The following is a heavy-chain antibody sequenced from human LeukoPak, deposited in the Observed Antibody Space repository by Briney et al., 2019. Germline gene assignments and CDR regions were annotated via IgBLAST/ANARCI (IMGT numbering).Heavy chain of an antibody. J-gene: IGHJ4*02. CDR3: ARRDYVWGSYRYGYFDY. D-gene: IGHD3-16*02. CDR1: GYTFTSYG. Sequence: ASVKVSCKASGYTFTSYGISWVRQAPGQGLEWMGWINAGNGNTKYSQKFQGRVTITRDTSASTAYMELSSLRSEDTAVYYCARRDYVWGSYRYGYFDYWGQGTLVTVSS. CDR2: INAGNGNT. V-gene: IGHV1-3*01.